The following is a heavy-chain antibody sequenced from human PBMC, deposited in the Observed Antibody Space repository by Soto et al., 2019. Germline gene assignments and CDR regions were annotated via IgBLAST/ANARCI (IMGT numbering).Heavy chain of an antibody. CDR1: GDSVSSNSAA. V-gene: IGHV6-1*01. Sequence: SQTLSLPCAISGDSVSSNSAAWNWIRQSPSRGLEWLGRTYYRSKWYNDYAVSVKSRITINPDTSKNQFSLQLNSVTPEDTAVYYCARFCRSQASGEGYYGMDVWGQGTTVTVSS. J-gene: IGHJ6*02. CDR3: ARFCRSQASGEGYYGMDV. D-gene: IGHD2-15*01. CDR2: TYYRSKWYN.